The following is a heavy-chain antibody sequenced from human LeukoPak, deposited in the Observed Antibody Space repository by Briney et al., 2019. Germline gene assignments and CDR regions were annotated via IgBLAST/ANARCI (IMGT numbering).Heavy chain of an antibody. Sequence: GGSLRLSCAASGFTFSNHAMYWVRQAPGKGLEWVGRTKRKSDGETTDYTAPVKGRFTVSRDDSRNTLYLQMNSLKTEDTAVYYCTTSGSSWDYFDYWGQGTLVTVSS. J-gene: IGHJ4*02. CDR3: TTSGSSWDYFDY. CDR1: GFTFSNHA. V-gene: IGHV3-15*01. D-gene: IGHD1-26*01. CDR2: TKRKSDGETT.